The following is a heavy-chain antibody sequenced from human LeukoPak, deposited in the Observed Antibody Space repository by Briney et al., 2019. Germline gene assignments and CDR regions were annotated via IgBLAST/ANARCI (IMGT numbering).Heavy chain of an antibody. J-gene: IGHJ4*02. CDR3: ARDKETKKRTGIAVAGTLYFDY. D-gene: IGHD6-19*01. CDR1: GGSFSGYY. CDR2: INHSGST. V-gene: IGHV4-34*01. Sequence: PSETLSLTCAVYGGSFSGYYWSWIRQPPGRGLEWIGEINHSGSTNYNPSLKSRVTISVDTSKNQFSLKLSSVTAADTAVYYCARDKETKKRTGIAVAGTLYFDYWGQGTLVTVSS.